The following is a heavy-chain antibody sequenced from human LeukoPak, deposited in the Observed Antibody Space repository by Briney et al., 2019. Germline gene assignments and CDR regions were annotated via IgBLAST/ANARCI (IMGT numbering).Heavy chain of an antibody. J-gene: IGHJ5*02. CDR3: ARRHSSGWLGDWFDP. CDR2: IKQDGSEK. V-gene: IGHV3-7*01. CDR1: GFTFSTYW. D-gene: IGHD6-19*01. Sequence: GGSMRLSCADSGFTFSTYWMSWVRQAPGKGLEWVANIKQDGSEKYYVDSVKGRFTISRDNAKNSLYLQMNSLRAEDTAVYYCARRHSSGWLGDWFDPWGQGTLVTVSS.